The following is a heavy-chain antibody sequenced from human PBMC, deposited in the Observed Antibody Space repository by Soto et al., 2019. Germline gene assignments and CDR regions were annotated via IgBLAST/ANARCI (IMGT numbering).Heavy chain of an antibody. CDR2: ISYDGSNK. Sequence: QVQLVESGGGVVQPGRSLRLSCAASGFTFSSYGMHWVRQAPGKGLEWVAVISYDGSNKYYADSVKGRFTISRDNSKSTLYLQMKSLRAENTAVYYCAKALGNYYYYYGMDVWGQGTTVTLSS. CDR1: GFTFSSYG. J-gene: IGHJ6*02. CDR3: AKALGNYYYYYGMDV. V-gene: IGHV3-30*18. D-gene: IGHD7-27*01.